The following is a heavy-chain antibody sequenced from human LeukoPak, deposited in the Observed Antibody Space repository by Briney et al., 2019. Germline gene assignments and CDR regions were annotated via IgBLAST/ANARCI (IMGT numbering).Heavy chain of an antibody. CDR1: GGSISSSNW. CDR3: AREGTYYYDSSGYYSPYYFDY. D-gene: IGHD3-22*01. V-gene: IGHV4-4*02. J-gene: IGHJ4*02. Sequence: SGTLSLTCAVSGGSISSSNWWSWVRQPPGKGLVWIGAIYHSGSTNYNPSLKSRVTISVDKSKNQFSLKLSSVTAAATAVYYCAREGTYYYDSSGYYSPYYFDYWGQGTLVTVSS. CDR2: IYHSGST.